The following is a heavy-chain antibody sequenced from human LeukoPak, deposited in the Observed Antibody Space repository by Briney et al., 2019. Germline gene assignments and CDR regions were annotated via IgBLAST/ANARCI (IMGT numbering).Heavy chain of an antibody. CDR2: IYYSGST. Sequence: SETLSLTCAVYGGSFSGYYWSWIRQPPGKGLEWIGYIYYSGSTNYNPSLKSRVTISVDTSKNQFSLKLSSVTAADTAVYYCARVMRQRKDIFTGYYRGTTGGPAYMDVWGKGTTVTISS. J-gene: IGHJ6*03. V-gene: IGHV4-59*01. CDR1: GGSFSGYY. D-gene: IGHD3-9*01. CDR3: ARVMRQRKDIFTGYYRGTTGGPAYMDV.